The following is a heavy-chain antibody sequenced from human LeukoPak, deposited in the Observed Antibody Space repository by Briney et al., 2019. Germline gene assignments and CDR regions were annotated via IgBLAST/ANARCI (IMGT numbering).Heavy chain of an antibody. CDR2: ISGSGGST. D-gene: IGHD3-22*01. CDR1: GFTVSSNY. V-gene: IGHV3-23*01. CDR3: AKADSSGYRHFDY. Sequence: GGSLRLSCAASGFTVSSNYMSWVRQAPGKGLEWVSAISGSGGSTYYADSVKGRFTISRDNSKNRLYLQMNSLRAEDTAVYYCAKADSSGYRHFDYWGQGTLVTVSS. J-gene: IGHJ4*02.